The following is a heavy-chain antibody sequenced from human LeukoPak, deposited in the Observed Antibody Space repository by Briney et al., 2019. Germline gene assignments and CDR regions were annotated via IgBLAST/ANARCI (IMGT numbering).Heavy chain of an antibody. V-gene: IGHV5-51*01. CDR1: GYSFPSYL. D-gene: IGHD3-10*01. J-gene: IGHJ5*02. CDR2: IYPGDSDT. Sequence: GESLKISCNGSGYSFPSYLLGWVRQTPGKGLEWMGIIYPGDSDTRYIPSLQAQLTISADKSIPPPYLPWSSLKASDTAMYYCARRRITMVQGVMTSWFDPWGQGTLVTVSS. CDR3: ARRRITMVQGVMTSWFDP.